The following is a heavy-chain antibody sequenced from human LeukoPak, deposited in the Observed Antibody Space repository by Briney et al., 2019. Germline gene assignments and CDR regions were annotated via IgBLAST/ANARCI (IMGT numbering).Heavy chain of an antibody. CDR1: GFTFSSYW. D-gene: IGHD1-26*01. CDR3: ARKTVGATGGFDP. V-gene: IGHV3-7*01. CDR2: IKQDGSEK. Sequence: GGSLRLSCAASGFTFSSYWMSWVRQAPGKGLEWVANIKQDGSEKYYVDSVKGRFTISRDNAKNSLYLQMNSLRAEDTAVYYCARKTVGATGGFDPWGQGTLVTVSS. J-gene: IGHJ5*02.